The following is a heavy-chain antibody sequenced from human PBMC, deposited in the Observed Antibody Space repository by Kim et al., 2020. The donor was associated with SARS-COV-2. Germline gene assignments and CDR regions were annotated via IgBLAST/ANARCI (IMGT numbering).Heavy chain of an antibody. CDR3: ASRIAAAGTYYYYYGMDV. J-gene: IGHJ6*02. Sequence: KGRVTISVDTSKNQFSLKLSSVTAADTAVYYCASRIAAAGTYYYYYGMDVWGQGTTVTVSS. V-gene: IGHV4-39*01. D-gene: IGHD6-13*01.